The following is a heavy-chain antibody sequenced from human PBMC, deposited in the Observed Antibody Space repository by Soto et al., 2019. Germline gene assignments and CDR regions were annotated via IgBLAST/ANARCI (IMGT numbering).Heavy chain of an antibody. D-gene: IGHD2-21*02. V-gene: IGHV4-59*11. CDR3: ARSTWYSEY. CDR2: IYYNGNT. Sequence: QVQLQESGPGLVKPSETLSLTCTVSGGSISNHYWCWIRQPPGKGLEWIGYIYYNGNTNYNPSLKSRVTMSVDTSKNQISMRLSSVNAADTAVYYCARSTWYSEYWGQGTLVTVSS. CDR1: GGSISNHY. J-gene: IGHJ4*02.